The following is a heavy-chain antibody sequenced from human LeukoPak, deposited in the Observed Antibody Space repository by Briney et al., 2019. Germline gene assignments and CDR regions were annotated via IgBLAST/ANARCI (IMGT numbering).Heavy chain of an antibody. J-gene: IGHJ3*02. V-gene: IGHV4-59*01. Sequence: SETLSLTCTVSGGSISSYYWSWIRQPPGKGLEWIGYIFYSGSTNYNPSLKSRVTISVDTSKNHFSLNLSSVTAADTAVYYCAKHSSDDAFDIWGQGTMVTVSS. CDR1: GGSISSYY. D-gene: IGHD3-22*01. CDR2: IFYSGST. CDR3: AKHSSDDAFDI.